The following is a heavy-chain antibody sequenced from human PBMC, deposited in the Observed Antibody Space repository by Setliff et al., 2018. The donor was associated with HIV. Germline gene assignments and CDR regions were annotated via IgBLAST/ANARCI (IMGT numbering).Heavy chain of an antibody. CDR1: GFSFSIYE. D-gene: IGHD3-22*01. V-gene: IGHV3-48*03. CDR2: ISSSSGTI. CDR3: ARSHYDSRGYYYRGDAFDL. J-gene: IGHJ2*01. Sequence: GSLRLSCAASGFSFSIYEMNWVRQAPGKGLEWLSYISSSSGTILYVDSVQGRFTISRDNAKNSLYLQMNSLRAEDTAVYYCARSHYDSRGYYYRGDAFDLWGRGTLVTVSS.